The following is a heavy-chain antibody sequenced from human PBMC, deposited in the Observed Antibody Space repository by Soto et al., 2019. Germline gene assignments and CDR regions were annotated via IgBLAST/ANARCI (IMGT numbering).Heavy chain of an antibody. CDR2: FDPEDGET. CDR3: ATKYCISTSCYSNWFDP. J-gene: IGHJ5*02. V-gene: IGHV1-24*01. D-gene: IGHD2-2*01. Sequence: ASVKVSCKVSGYTLTELSMHWVRQAPGKGLEWMGGFDPEDGETIYAQKFQGRVTMTEDTSTDTAYMELSSLRSEDTAVYYCATKYCISTSCYSNWFDPWGQGTLVTVSS. CDR1: GYTLTELS.